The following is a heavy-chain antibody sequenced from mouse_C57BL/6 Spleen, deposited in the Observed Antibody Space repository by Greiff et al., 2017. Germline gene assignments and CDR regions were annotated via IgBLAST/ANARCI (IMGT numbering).Heavy chain of an antibody. V-gene: IGHV1-64*01. D-gene: IGHD2-2*01. CDR1: GYTFTSYW. Sequence: QVQLHQPGAELVKPGASVKLSCQASGYTFTSYWMHWVKQRPGQGLEWIGMIHPNSGSTNYNEKFKSKATLTVDKSSSTAYMQLSSLTSEDSAVYYCAREEGYDVYYFDYWGQGTTLTVSS. J-gene: IGHJ2*01. CDR3: AREEGYDVYYFDY. CDR2: IHPNSGST.